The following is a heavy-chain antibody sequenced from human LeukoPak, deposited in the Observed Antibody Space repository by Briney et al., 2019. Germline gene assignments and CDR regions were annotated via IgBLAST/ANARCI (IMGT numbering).Heavy chain of an antibody. J-gene: IGHJ4*02. CDR3: ARASGGDRGYDLYYLDY. D-gene: IGHD5-12*01. CDR1: GFSFSSYN. Sequence: GGSLRLSCEASGFSFSSYNMDWVRQAPGKGLEWVSSISSSSSYIYYADSVKGRFTSSRDNAKNSLYLQMNSLRAEDTAVYYCARASGGDRGYDLYYLDYWGQGSLVTVSS. CDR2: ISSSSSYI. V-gene: IGHV3-21*01.